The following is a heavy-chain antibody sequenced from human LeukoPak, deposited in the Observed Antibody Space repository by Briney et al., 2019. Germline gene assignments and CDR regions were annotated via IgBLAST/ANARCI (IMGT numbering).Heavy chain of an antibody. CDR1: GFTFSSYG. V-gene: IGHV3-33*06. D-gene: IGHD1-26*01. CDR3: AKDRGATGSDWFDP. CDR2: IWSDGSNK. J-gene: IGHJ5*02. Sequence: GRSLRLSCAASGFTFSSYGMHWVRQAPGKGLGWVAVIWSDGSNKDYADSVKGRFTISRDNSKNTLYLEMNRLRAEDTAVYYCAKDRGATGSDWFDPWGQGTLVSVSS.